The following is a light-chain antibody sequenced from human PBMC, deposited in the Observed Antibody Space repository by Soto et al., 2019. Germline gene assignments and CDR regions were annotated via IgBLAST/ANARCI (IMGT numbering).Light chain of an antibody. V-gene: IGKV1-33*01. Sequence: DIQMTQSPSSLSASVGARVTITCQASQDVRKYLSWYQQKARKAPKLLIYDAFNLETGIPSRFSGSGSGTDFNSAISSLQPEDIATYYCQQRHNLPHTFGPGTKVDIK. CDR3: QQRHNLPHT. CDR2: DAF. J-gene: IGKJ3*01. CDR1: QDVRKY.